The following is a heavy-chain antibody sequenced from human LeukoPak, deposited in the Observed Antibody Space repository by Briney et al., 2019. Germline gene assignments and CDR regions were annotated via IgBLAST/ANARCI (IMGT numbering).Heavy chain of an antibody. D-gene: IGHD4-17*01. Sequence: GGSLRLSCAASGFTVSHYGIHWVRQAPGKGLEWVAVMSYDESKNKYLDSVEGRFTLSRDSSKNTVYLQMNSLRDEDTAVYYCAKDEGPICLYGDCPFDYWGQGNMVTVSS. CDR2: MSYDESKN. CDR3: AKDEGPICLYGDCPFDY. CDR1: GFTVSHYG. J-gene: IGHJ4*02. V-gene: IGHV3-30*18.